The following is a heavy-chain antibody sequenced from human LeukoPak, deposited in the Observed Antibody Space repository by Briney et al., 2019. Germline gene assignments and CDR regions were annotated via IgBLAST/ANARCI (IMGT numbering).Heavy chain of an antibody. J-gene: IGHJ3*02. Sequence: GGSLRLSCAASGFTFSSYAMHWVRQAPGKGLEWVAVISYDGSNKYYADSVKGRFTISRDNSKSTLYLQMNSLRVEGTAVYYCAKLAYDSSGSTGNQGFDIWGQGTMVTVSS. CDR2: ISYDGSNK. CDR1: GFTFSSYA. D-gene: IGHD3-22*01. CDR3: AKLAYDSSGSTGNQGFDI. V-gene: IGHV3-30-3*02.